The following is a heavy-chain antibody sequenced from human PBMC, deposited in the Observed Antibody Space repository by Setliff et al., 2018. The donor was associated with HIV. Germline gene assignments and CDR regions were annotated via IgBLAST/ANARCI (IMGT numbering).Heavy chain of an antibody. CDR2: IIPIFGTT. CDR1: GGTFSSYA. J-gene: IGHJ3*02. CDR3: ARPPSGWLQLEDAFDI. V-gene: IGHV1-69*13. Sequence: SVKVSCKASGGTFSSYAISWVRQAPRQGLEWMGGIIPIFGTTNYAQKFQGRVTITADESTSTAYMELNSLRSEDTAVYYCARPPSGWLQLEDAFDIWGQGTMVTVSS. D-gene: IGHD5-12*01.